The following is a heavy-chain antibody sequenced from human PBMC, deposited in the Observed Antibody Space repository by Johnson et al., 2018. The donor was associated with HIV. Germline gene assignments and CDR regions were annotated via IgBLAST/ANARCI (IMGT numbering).Heavy chain of an antibody. D-gene: IGHD6-19*01. V-gene: IGHV3-30*18. Sequence: QVQLVESGGGVVQPGRSLRLSCAASGFTFSSYGMHWVRQAPGKGLEWVAVISYDGSNKYYADSVKGRFTISRDNSKNSLYLQMNSLRAEDTALYYWPKVWAVAGRGTHDAFDIWGQGTMVTFSS. CDR1: GFTFSSYG. CDR2: ISYDGSNK. CDR3: PKVWAVAGRGTHDAFDI. J-gene: IGHJ3*02.